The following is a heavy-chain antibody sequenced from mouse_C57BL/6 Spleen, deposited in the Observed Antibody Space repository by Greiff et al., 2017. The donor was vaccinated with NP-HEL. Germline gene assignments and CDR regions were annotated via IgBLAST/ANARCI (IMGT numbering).Heavy chain of an antibody. CDR1: GYTFTDYY. J-gene: IGHJ3*01. CDR2: INPYNGGT. V-gene: IGHV1-19*01. Sequence: EVQLQQSGPVLVKPGASVKMSCKASGYTFTDYYMNWVKQSHGKSLEWIGVINPYNGGTSYNQKFKGKATLTVDKSSSTAYMELNSLTSEDSAVYYCARDTTVVAPFAYWGQGTLVTVSA. D-gene: IGHD1-1*01. CDR3: ARDTTVVAPFAY.